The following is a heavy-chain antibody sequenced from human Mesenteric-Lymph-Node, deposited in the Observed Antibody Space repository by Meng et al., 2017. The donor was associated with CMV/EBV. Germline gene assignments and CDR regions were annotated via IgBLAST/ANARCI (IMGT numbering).Heavy chain of an antibody. V-gene: IGHV3-20*03. Sequence: ATSGFIFDDYGMSWVRQGPGKGLEWVSGINWNGGSTFYADSVKGRFTISRDNAKHFLYLQMNSLRAEDTALYYCARPPSSGWYYFDYWGQGTLVTVSS. CDR1: GFIFDDYG. CDR3: ARPPSSGWYYFDY. D-gene: IGHD6-19*01. J-gene: IGHJ4*02. CDR2: INWNGGST.